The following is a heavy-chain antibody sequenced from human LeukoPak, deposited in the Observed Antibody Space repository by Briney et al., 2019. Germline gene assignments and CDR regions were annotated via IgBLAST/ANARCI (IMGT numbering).Heavy chain of an antibody. V-gene: IGHV3-23*01. CDR3: AKDGKNYFDY. CDR1: GFTFSSQT. CDR2: ISGSGGST. D-gene: IGHD1-26*01. Sequence: GGSLRLSCAASGFTFSSQTMSWVRQAPGKGLEWVSAISGSGGSTYYADSVKGRFTISRDNSKNSLSLQMNSLRAEDTALYYCAKDGKNYFDYWGQGTLVTVSS. J-gene: IGHJ4*02.